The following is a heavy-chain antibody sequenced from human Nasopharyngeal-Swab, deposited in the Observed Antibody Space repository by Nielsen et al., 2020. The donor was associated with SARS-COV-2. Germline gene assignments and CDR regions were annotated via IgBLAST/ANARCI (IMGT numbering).Heavy chain of an antibody. Sequence: ASVNVSCKASGYTFTGYYMHWLRQAPGQGLEWMGRINPNSGGTNYAQKFQGRVTMTRDTSISTAYMELSRLRSDDTAVYYCARVLYSSGGWFDPWGQGTLVTVSS. D-gene: IGHD6-19*01. CDR1: GYTFTGYY. J-gene: IGHJ5*02. CDR2: INPNSGGT. CDR3: ARVLYSSGGWFDP. V-gene: IGHV1-2*06.